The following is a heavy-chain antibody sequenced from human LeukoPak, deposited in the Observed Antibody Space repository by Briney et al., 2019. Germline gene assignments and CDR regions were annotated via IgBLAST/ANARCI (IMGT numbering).Heavy chain of an antibody. CDR3: ATRGVNTTRFDY. CDR2: LYNSGTT. J-gene: IGHJ4*02. D-gene: IGHD1-1*01. CDR1: GGSINTYY. Sequence: NPSETLTLTCTVSGGSINTYYWSWIRQPPGKGLEWIGYLYNSGTTNYNPSLKSRVSISGDTSMNQFSLKLDSMTAADTAVYYCATRGVNTTRFDYWGQGILVTVSS. V-gene: IGHV4-59*01.